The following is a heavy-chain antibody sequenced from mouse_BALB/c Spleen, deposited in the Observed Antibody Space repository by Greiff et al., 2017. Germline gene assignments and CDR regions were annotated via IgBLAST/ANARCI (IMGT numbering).Heavy chain of an antibody. CDR2: ISYSGST. CDR3: ARNDGYYDAMDY. Sequence: EVQLVESGPGLVKPSQSLSLTCTVTGYSITSDYAWNWIRQFPGNKLEWMGYISYSGSTNYNPSLKSRISITRDTSKNQFFLQLNSVTTEDTATYYCARNDGYYDAMDYWGQGTSVTVSS. V-gene: IGHV3-2*02. D-gene: IGHD2-3*01. J-gene: IGHJ4*01. CDR1: GYSITSDYA.